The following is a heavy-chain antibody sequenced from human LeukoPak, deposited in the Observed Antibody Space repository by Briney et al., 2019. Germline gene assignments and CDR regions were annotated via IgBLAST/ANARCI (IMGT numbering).Heavy chain of an antibody. Sequence: GGSLRLSCAASGFTVSSNYMSWVRQAPGKGLEWVALIWYDGSNKYYADSVQGRFIISRDNSKNTLYLQMNSLRAEDTAVYYCAREMGLNIVATFGYWGQGTLVTVSS. D-gene: IGHD5-12*01. J-gene: IGHJ4*02. CDR1: GFTVSSNY. V-gene: IGHV3-33*08. CDR3: AREMGLNIVATFGY. CDR2: IWYDGSNK.